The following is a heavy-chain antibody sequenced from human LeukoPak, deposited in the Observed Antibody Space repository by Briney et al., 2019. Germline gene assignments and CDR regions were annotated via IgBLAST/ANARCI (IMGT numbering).Heavy chain of an antibody. Sequence: SETLSLTCTVSGGSISSYSWSWIRQPPGKGLEWIGYIYYSGSTNYNPSLKSRVTISVDTSKNQFSLKVSSVTAADTAVYYCVKSAAGTADFDSWGQGTLVTVSS. D-gene: IGHD1-1*01. J-gene: IGHJ4*02. CDR3: VKSAAGTADFDS. CDR2: IYYSGST. V-gene: IGHV4-59*08. CDR1: GGSISSYS.